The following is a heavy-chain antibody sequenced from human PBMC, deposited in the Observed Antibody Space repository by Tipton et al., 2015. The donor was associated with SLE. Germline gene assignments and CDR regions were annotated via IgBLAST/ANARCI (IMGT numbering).Heavy chain of an antibody. CDR1: GGSISSSSYY. D-gene: IGHD5-12*01. Sequence: TLSLTCTVSGGSISSSSYYWGWIRQPPGKGLEWIGSIYYSWSTYYNPSLKSRVTISVDTSKNQFSLKLSSVTAADTAVYYCARLGSSGGYDTYYYYYYMDVWGKGTTVTVAS. CDR2: IYYSWST. CDR3: ARLGSSGGYDTYYYYYYMDV. V-gene: IGHV4-39*01. J-gene: IGHJ6*03.